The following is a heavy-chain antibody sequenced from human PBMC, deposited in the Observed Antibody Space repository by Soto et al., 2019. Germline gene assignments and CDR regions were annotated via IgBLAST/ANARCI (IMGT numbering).Heavy chain of an antibody. D-gene: IGHD3-16*01. V-gene: IGHV1-69*13. CDR3: ALNADYVWGSYSPLDY. Sequence: SVKVSCKASGGTFSRYAISWVRQAPGQGLEWMGGIIPIFGTANYAQKFQGRVTITADESTSTAYMELSSLRSEDTAVYYCALNADYVWGSYSPLDYWGQGTLVTVSS. J-gene: IGHJ4*02. CDR2: IIPIFGTA. CDR1: GGTFSRYA.